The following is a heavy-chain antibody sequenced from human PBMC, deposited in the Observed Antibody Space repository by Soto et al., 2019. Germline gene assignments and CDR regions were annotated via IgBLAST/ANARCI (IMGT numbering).Heavy chain of an antibody. CDR2: INVYNGNT. CDR1: GYSSSNYG. V-gene: IGHV1-18*04. D-gene: IGHD1-26*01. CDR3: ARDYGRWLETHFDY. J-gene: IGHJ4*02. Sequence: GASVKVSCKASGYSSSNYGFSWVRQAPGQGLEWMGWINVYNGNTKYAQKVQGRVTMTIDTSTSTAYMELRSLRSEDTAVYYCARDYGRWLETHFDYWGQGALVTVSS.